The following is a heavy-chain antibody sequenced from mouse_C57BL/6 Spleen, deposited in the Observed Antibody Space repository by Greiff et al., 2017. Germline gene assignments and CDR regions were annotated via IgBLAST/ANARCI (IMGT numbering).Heavy chain of an antibody. CDR2: INPNHGTT. J-gene: IGHJ2*01. CDR1: GYSFTDYN. Sequence: VQLQQSGPELVKPGASVKISCKASGYSFTDYNMNWVKQSNGKSLEWIGVINPNHGTTSYNKKFKGKATLTVDQASSTAYMQLNSLTSEDSAVYYCERAYYSNYDFDYWGQGTTLTVSS. V-gene: IGHV1-39*01. CDR3: ERAYYSNYDFDY. D-gene: IGHD2-5*01.